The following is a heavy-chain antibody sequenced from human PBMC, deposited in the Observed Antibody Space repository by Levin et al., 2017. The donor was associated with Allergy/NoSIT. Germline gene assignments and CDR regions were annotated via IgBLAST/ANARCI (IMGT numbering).Heavy chain of an antibody. Sequence: ASVKVSCKASGYTFTSYGISWVRQAPGQGLEWMGWISAYNGNTNYAQKLQGRVTMTTDTSTSTAYMELRSLRSDDTAVYYCARDRTPYYYDSSGYYVYWGQGTLVTVSS. CDR1: GYTFTSYG. CDR3: ARDRTPYYYDSSGYYVY. D-gene: IGHD3-22*01. V-gene: IGHV1-18*01. J-gene: IGHJ4*02. CDR2: ISAYNGNT.